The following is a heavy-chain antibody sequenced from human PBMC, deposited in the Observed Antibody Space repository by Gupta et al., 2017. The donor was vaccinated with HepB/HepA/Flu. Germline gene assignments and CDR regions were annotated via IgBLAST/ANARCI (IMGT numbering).Heavy chain of an antibody. CDR1: GFTFDDYA. D-gene: IGHD1-26*01. Sequence: EVQLVESGGGVVQPGGSLRLPCAASGFTFDDYAIHRVRQAPGKGLEWVSRISCDGGSTYYADSVKGRFTIARDNSKNSLYLQMNSLITEDTALYYCAKAGYSGSYSDYWGQGTLVTVSS. J-gene: IGHJ4*02. V-gene: IGHV3-43*02. CDR3: AKAGYSGSYSDY. CDR2: ISCDGGST.